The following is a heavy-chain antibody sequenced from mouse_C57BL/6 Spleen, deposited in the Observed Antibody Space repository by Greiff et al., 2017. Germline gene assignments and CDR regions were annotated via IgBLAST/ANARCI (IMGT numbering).Heavy chain of an antibody. J-gene: IGHJ2*01. Sequence: EVKLMESGGGLVKPGGSLKLSCAASGFTFSDYGMHWVRQAPEKGLEWVAYISSGSSTIYYADTVKGRFTISRDNAKNTLFLQMTSLRSEDTAMYYCARGPTIVTYFDYWGQGTTLTVSS. D-gene: IGHD2-5*01. V-gene: IGHV5-17*01. CDR1: GFTFSDYG. CDR2: ISSGSSTI. CDR3: ARGPTIVTYFDY.